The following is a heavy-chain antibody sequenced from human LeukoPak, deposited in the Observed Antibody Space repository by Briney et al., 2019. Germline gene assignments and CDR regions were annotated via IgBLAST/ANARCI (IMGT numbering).Heavy chain of an antibody. V-gene: IGHV3-48*03. J-gene: IGHJ4*02. CDR1: GFTFSPYE. CDR3: ARDPREFGELSFDY. Sequence: GGSLRLSCAASGFTFSPYEMNWVRQAPGKGLEWISYIRGFDSTIYYADSVKGRFTISRDNAKNSLYLQMNSLRAEDTAVYYCARDPREFGELSFDYWGQGTLVTVSS. D-gene: IGHD3-10*01. CDR2: IRGFDSTI.